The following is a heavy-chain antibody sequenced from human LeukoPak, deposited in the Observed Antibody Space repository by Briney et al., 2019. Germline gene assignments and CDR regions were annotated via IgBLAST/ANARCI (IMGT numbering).Heavy chain of an antibody. CDR2: IYSGGGA. CDR3: ARVFPPNWFDP. CDR1: GFTDTSNY. D-gene: IGHD3-10*02. J-gene: IGHJ5*02. V-gene: IGHV3-66*01. Sequence: GGSLRVSCAASGFTDTSNYMSWVRQAPGKGLEWVSIIYSGGGAYYADSVKGIFTISRDNSRNTLFLQMNSLRAEDTAMYYCARVFPPNWFDPWGQGTLVTVSS.